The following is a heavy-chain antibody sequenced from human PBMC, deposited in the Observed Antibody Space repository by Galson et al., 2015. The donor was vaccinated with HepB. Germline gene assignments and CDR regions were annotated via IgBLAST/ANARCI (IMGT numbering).Heavy chain of an antibody. Sequence: SLRLSCAASNLDFTIFWMSWVRQAPGKGLEWVANINQGGDEEYYVDSVKGRFTISRDNAKNSVYLQMNGLRADDTAVYYCATNRAVCGHGNIWYCRAHPQYFSYYLDVWGKGTAVTVSS. CDR1: NLDFTIFW. CDR3: ATNRAVCGHGNIWYCRAHPQYFSYYLDV. V-gene: IGHV3-7*01. J-gene: IGHJ6*03. D-gene: IGHD6-13*01. CDR2: INQGGDEE.